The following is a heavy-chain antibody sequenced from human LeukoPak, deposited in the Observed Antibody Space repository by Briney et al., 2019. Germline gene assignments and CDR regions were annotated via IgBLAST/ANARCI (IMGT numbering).Heavy chain of an antibody. Sequence: PSETLSLTCSVSGGSISTTSYYWGWIRQPPGKGLEWIGSVYYNGSTYYNPSLKSRVTISVDTSKNQFSLKLSSVTAADTAVYYCARGKNYYGSGSYYNAKPRPLNWFDPWGQGTLVTVSS. D-gene: IGHD3-10*01. J-gene: IGHJ5*02. CDR3: ARGKNYYGSGSYYNAKPRPLNWFDP. CDR1: GGSISTTSYY. CDR2: VYYNGST. V-gene: IGHV4-39*07.